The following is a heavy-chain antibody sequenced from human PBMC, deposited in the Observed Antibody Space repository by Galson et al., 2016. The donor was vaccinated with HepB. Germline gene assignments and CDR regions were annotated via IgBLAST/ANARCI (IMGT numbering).Heavy chain of an antibody. CDR2: IDPSDSDT. Sequence: QSGAEVKKPGDSLRISCKASGYTFSRHWINWVRQMPGKGLEWMGRIDPSDSDTMYSPSLQGHVSFSADKSIGTAYLHWSSLKASDTALYYCARGVGGYTSGNCFDHWGQGTPVTVSS. D-gene: IGHD5-18*01. J-gene: IGHJ4*02. CDR3: ARGVGGYTSGNCFDH. CDR1: GYTFSRHW. V-gene: IGHV5-10-1*01.